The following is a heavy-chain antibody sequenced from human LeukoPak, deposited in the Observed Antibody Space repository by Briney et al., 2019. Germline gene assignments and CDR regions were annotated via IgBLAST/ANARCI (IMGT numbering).Heavy chain of an antibody. D-gene: IGHD1-26*01. V-gene: IGHV3-48*01. CDR3: ARGSGTYDF. CDR2: ISTSTSTI. J-gene: IGHJ5*01. CDR1: GFIFSAYA. Sequence: GGSLRLSCAASGFIFSAYAMNWVRQAPGKGLEWVSYISTSTSTIYYADSVKGRFTISRDNAKNSLYLQMNSLRVEDTAMYYCARGSGTYDFWGQGTLVTASS.